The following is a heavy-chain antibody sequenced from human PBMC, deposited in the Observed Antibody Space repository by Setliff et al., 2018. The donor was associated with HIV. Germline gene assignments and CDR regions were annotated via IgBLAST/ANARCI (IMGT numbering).Heavy chain of an antibody. CDR3: ARGSRQLTIFGVVFKTNYYFMDV. J-gene: IGHJ6*03. Sequence: SETLSLTCGVSGYSISSDYCWGWIRQPPGKGLEWIGEINHDRTTNYNPSLKSRVTISVDTSKNQFSLTLNSVTAADTAVYYCARGSRQLTIFGVVFKTNYYFMDVWGKGTAVTVSS. CDR2: INHDRTT. CDR1: GYSISSDYC. D-gene: IGHD3-3*01. V-gene: IGHV4-38-2*01.